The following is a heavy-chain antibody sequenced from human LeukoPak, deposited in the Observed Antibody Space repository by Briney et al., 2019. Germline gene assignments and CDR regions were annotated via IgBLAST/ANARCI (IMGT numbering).Heavy chain of an antibody. CDR2: IIVIFDIA. V-gene: IGHV1-69*04. J-gene: IGHJ6*02. D-gene: IGHD3-10*01. Sequence: SVKVSCKASGGTFSSYGISWVRQAPGQGLEWMGKIIVIFDIANYAQNFQGRVTITADKYSSTAYMELSSLRYEDTAVYYCARDRGQAFDSGMDVWGRGTTVTVSS. CDR1: GGTFSSYG. CDR3: ARDRGQAFDSGMDV.